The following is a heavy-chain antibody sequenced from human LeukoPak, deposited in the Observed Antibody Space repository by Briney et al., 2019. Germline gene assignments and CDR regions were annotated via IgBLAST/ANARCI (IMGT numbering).Heavy chain of an antibody. CDR3: ARIMLSWREFDC. CDR1: GFTFSSYA. D-gene: IGHD1-26*01. CDR2: ISGSGGST. J-gene: IGHJ4*02. V-gene: IGHV3-23*01. Sequence: GSLRLSCAASGFTFSSYAMSWVRQAPGKGLEWVSAISGSGGSTYYADSVKGRFTISRDNSKNTLYLQMNSLRAEDTAVYYCARIMLSWREFDCWGQGTLVTVSS.